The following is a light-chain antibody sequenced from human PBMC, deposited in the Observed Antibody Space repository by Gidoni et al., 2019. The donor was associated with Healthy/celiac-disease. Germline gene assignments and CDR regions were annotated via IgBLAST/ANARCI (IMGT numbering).Light chain of an antibody. CDR2: QDS. CDR1: KLWDKY. V-gene: IGLV3-1*01. Sequence: SYELPQPPSVSVSPGQTASITCSGDKLWDKYACWYQQQPGQSPVLVIYQDSKRPSGIPERFSGSNSGNTATLTISGTQAMDEADCYCQAWDSSTVVFGGGTKLTVL. CDR3: QAWDSSTVV. J-gene: IGLJ2*01.